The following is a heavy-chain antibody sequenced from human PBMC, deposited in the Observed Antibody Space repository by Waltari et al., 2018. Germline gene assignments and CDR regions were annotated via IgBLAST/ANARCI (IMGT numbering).Heavy chain of an antibody. CDR3: ARDCSGGSCYGNYFDY. D-gene: IGHD2-15*01. J-gene: IGHJ4*02. CDR1: GGSISSRSYY. CDR2: IYYSGST. V-gene: IGHV4-39*07. Sequence: QLQLQESGPGLVKPSETLSLTCTVSGGSISSRSYYWGWIRQPPGKGLEWIGSIYYSGSTYYNPSLKSRVTISVDTSKNQFSLKLSSVTAADTAVYYCARDCSGGSCYGNYFDYWGQGTLVTVSS.